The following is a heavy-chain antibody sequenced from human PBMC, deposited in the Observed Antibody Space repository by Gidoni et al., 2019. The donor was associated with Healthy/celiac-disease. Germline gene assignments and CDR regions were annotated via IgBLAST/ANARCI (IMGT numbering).Heavy chain of an antibody. CDR3: AKVDHYYDSSGYHNYFDY. CDR1: GFTFSSYA. CDR2: ISGVCGST. Sequence: EVQLLESGGGLVQPGGSLRLSCEASGFTFSSYAISWVRQAPGKGLGWVSTISGVCGSTYYGDSVKCRFTISRANSKNPLYLQMNSLRAEDTAVYYCAKVDHYYDSSGYHNYFDYWGQGTLVTVSS. V-gene: IGHV3-23*01. D-gene: IGHD3-22*01. J-gene: IGHJ4*02.